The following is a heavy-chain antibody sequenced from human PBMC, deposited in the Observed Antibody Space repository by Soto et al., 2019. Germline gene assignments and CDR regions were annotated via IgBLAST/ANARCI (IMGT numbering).Heavy chain of an antibody. J-gene: IGHJ4*02. CDR3: ARDPATYGDYSGDFDY. D-gene: IGHD4-17*01. CDR1: GGSISSGGYS. V-gene: IGHV4-30-2*01. Sequence: PSETLSLTCAVSGGSISSGGYSWSWIRQPPGKGLEWIGYIYHSGTTYYNPSLKSRVTISVDRSKNQFSLKLSSVTAADTAVYYCARDPATYGDYSGDFDYWGQGTLVTVSS. CDR2: IYHSGTT.